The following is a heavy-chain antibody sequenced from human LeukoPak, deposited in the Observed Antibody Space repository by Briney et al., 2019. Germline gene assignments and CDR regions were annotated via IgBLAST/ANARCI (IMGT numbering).Heavy chain of an antibody. J-gene: IGHJ6*03. CDR2: ISPIFNRP. Sequence: SVKVSCKASGGNFRNFAISWVRQAPGEGLEWMGGISPIFNRPHYAPKFQGRVTITADESTSTAYMELSGARSDDTAVYFCARRGNQLLYYFYYLDVWGNGTTVTVSS. D-gene: IGHD1-14*01. CDR3: ARRGNQLLYYFYYLDV. V-gene: IGHV1-69*13. CDR1: GGNFRNFA.